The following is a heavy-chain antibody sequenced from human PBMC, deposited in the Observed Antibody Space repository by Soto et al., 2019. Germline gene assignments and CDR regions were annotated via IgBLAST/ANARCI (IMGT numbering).Heavy chain of an antibody. V-gene: IGHV3-66*01. Sequence: GSLRLSCAASGFTVSSNFMSWVRQAPGKGLEWVSVIYSDDSTFYADFVKGRFTISRDNSKNTVYLQMNSLRAEDTAVYYCARVWSGIATDYWGQGTLVTVSS. CDR2: IYSDDST. CDR1: GFTVSSNF. J-gene: IGHJ4*02. CDR3: ARVWSGIATDY. D-gene: IGHD6-13*01.